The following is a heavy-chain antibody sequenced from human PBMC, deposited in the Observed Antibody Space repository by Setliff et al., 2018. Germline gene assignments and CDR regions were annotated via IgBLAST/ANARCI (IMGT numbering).Heavy chain of an antibody. V-gene: IGHV4-39*07. D-gene: IGHD6-6*01. CDR3: ARVSQLVVLSLYYYYGMDV. Sequence: PSETLSLTCTVSGGSISSSIYYWGWIRQPPGKGLEWIGSIYYSGSTYYNPSLKSRVTISVDTSKNQFSLKLSSVTAADTAVYYCARVSQLVVLSLYYYYGMDVWDQGTTVTVSS. CDR2: IYYSGST. J-gene: IGHJ6*02. CDR1: GGSISSSIYY.